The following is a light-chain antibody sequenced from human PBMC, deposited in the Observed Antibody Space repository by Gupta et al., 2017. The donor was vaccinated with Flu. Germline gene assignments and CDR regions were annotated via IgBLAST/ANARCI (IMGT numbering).Light chain of an antibody. Sequence: SYELTQPPSVSASPGQTARITCSGDALPKQYAYWYQQNPVQAPVLVREKDSERPSGIPERFDGNSSGTTVMLITSGDQAEDEAYYYCPSEDRRGTGVFGGGTKLTVL. J-gene: IGLJ3*02. CDR2: KDS. CDR3: PSEDRRGTGV. V-gene: IGLV3-25*03. CDR1: ALPKQY.